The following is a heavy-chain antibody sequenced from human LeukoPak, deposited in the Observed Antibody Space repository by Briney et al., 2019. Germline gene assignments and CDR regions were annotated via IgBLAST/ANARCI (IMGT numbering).Heavy chain of an antibody. CDR2: IRSSGGST. Sequence: GGSLRLSCAASGFTLSTYAMSWVRQAPGKGLEWVSSIRSSGGSTYYTDSVRGRFTISRDNSKNTLYLQMNSLRAEDTAVYYCAKRVPHYFDSWGQGTLVTVSS. V-gene: IGHV3-23*01. CDR1: GFTLSTYA. J-gene: IGHJ4*02. CDR3: AKRVPHYFDS. D-gene: IGHD3-10*01.